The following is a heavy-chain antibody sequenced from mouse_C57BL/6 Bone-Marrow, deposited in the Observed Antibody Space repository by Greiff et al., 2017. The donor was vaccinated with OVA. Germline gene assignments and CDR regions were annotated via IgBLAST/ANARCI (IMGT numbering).Heavy chain of an antibody. CDR3: ARAHYYGSSPPFAY. V-gene: IGHV2-2*01. D-gene: IGHD1-1*01. J-gene: IGHJ3*01. CDR2: IWSGGST. CDR1: GFSLTSYG. Sequence: VKLVESGPGLVQPSQSLSITCTVSGFSLTSYGVHWVRQSPGKGLEWLGVIWSGGSTDYNAAFISRLSISKDNSKSQVFFKMNSLQADDTAIYYCARAHYYGSSPPFAYWGQGTLVTVSA.